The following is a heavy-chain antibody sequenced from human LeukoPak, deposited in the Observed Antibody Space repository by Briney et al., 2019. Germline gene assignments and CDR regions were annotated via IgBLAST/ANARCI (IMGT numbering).Heavy chain of an antibody. J-gene: IGHJ4*02. Sequence: GGSLRLSCAASGFTFSSYAMSWVRQAPGKGLEWVSAISGSGGSTYYADSVKGRFTISRDNSKNTLYLQMNSLRAEDTAVYYCARGYYDFWSGSYIPYYFDYWGQGTLVIVSS. CDR1: GFTFSSYA. CDR2: ISGSGGST. D-gene: IGHD3-3*01. V-gene: IGHV3-23*01. CDR3: ARGYYDFWSGSYIPYYFDY.